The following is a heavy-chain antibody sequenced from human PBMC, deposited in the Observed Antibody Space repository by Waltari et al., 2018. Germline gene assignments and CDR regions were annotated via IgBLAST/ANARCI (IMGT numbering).Heavy chain of an antibody. Sequence: QPHLVQSGADVHKPAASVMVSCKASGGTSTGSSMHWCRQTPGIGLEWMGGINPNSGGTNYAQKFQGRVTMTRDTSISTAYRELSRLRTDDTAVYYCAVGPRDGSSGSMYYWGQGTLVTVSS. CDR1: GGTSTGSS. J-gene: IGHJ4*02. CDR3: AVGPRDGSSGSMYY. V-gene: IGHV1-2*02. CDR2: INPNSGGT. D-gene: IGHD3-22*01.